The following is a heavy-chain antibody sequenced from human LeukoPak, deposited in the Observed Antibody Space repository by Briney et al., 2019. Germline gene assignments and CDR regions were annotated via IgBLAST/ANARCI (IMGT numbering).Heavy chain of an antibody. CDR1: GFTFSSYW. CDR2: IKQDGSEK. Sequence: PGGSLRLSCAASGFTFSSYWMSWVRQAPGKGLEWVANIKQDGSEKYYVDSVKGRFTISRDNAKNSLYLQMDSLRAEDTAVYYCARERDGYNFDYWGQGTLVTVSS. D-gene: IGHD5-24*01. V-gene: IGHV3-7*01. CDR3: ARERDGYNFDY. J-gene: IGHJ4*02.